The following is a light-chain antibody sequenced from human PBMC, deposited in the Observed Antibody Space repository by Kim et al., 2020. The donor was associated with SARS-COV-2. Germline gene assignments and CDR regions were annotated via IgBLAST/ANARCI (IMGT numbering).Light chain of an antibody. CDR3: QEYMSYYT. CDR1: QRISSW. CDR2: KTS. V-gene: IGKV1-5*03. J-gene: IGKJ2*01. Sequence: DIQMTQSPSTLSASVGDRVTITCRASQRISSWLAWYQHKPGKAPKLLIYKTSTLDSGVPSRISGSGSGTEFTLTITSLQPDDFATYYCQEYMSYYTFGQGTKLEI.